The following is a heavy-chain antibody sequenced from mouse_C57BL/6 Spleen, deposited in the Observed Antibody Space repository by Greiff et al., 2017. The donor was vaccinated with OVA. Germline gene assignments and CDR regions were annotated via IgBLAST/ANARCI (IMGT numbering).Heavy chain of an antibody. D-gene: IGHD2-4*01. CDR3: ARGDYDYGVLAY. Sequence: VQLQQPGAELVRPGSSVTLSCKASGYTFTSYWMHWVKQRPIQGLEWIGNIDPSDSETHYNQKFKDKATLTADKSSSTAYMQLSSLTSEDSAVYYCARGDYDYGVLAYWGQGTLVTVSA. CDR1: GYTFTSYW. V-gene: IGHV1-52*01. CDR2: IDPSDSET. J-gene: IGHJ3*01.